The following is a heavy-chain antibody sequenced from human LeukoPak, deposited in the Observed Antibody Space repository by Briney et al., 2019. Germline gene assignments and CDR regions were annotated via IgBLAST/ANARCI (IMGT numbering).Heavy chain of an antibody. D-gene: IGHD3-16*02. J-gene: IGHJ4*02. CDR1: GFTVSNNY. Sequence: GRSLRLSCAASGFTVSNNYMSWVRQTPGKGLEWVSVIYSDGTTYYGDTVKGRFTISRDKAKNTLYLKMNSLRVDDTAVYYCARNRRYDCWGQGTLVTVSS. CDR2: IYSDGTT. CDR3: ARNRRYDC. V-gene: IGHV3-66*01.